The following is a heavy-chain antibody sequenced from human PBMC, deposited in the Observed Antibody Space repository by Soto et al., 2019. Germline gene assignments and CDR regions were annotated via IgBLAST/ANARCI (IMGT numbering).Heavy chain of an antibody. CDR2: INAGNGNT. V-gene: IGHV1-3*01. D-gene: IGHD3-22*01. Sequence: GASVKVSCKASGSTFTSYAMHWVRQAPGQRLEWMGWINAGNGNTKYSQKFQGRVTITRDTSASTAYMELSSLRSEDTAVYYCARDRHYDSSGYYLTAIFDYWGQGTLVTVSS. J-gene: IGHJ4*02. CDR1: GSTFTSYA. CDR3: ARDRHYDSSGYYLTAIFDY.